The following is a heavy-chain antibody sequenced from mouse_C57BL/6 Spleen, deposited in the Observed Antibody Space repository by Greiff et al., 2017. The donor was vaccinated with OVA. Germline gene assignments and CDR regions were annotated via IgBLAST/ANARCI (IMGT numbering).Heavy chain of an antibody. Sequence: VQLQQSGAELVRPGASVTLSCKASGYTFTDYEMHWVKQTPVHGLEWIGAIDPETGGTAYNQKFKGKAILTADKSSSTAYMEPRSLTSEDSAVYYCTRDYYGSSVFDYWGQGTTLTVSS. CDR2: IDPETGGT. CDR3: TRDYYGSSVFDY. V-gene: IGHV1-15*01. CDR1: GYTFTDYE. D-gene: IGHD1-1*01. J-gene: IGHJ2*01.